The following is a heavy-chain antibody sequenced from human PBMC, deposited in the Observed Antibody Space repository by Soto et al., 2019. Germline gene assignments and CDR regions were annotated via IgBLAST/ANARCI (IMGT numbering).Heavy chain of an antibody. CDR2: INPNSGGT. J-gene: IGHJ4*02. V-gene: IGHV1-2*04. D-gene: IGHD5-18*01. Sequence: ASVKVSCKASGYSFRSYGINWARQAPGQGLEWMGWINPNSGGTNYAQKFQGWVTMTRDTSISTAYMELSRLRSDDTAVYYCARDSSGYSYGFFDYWGQGTLVTVSS. CDR1: GYSFRSYG. CDR3: ARDSSGYSYGFFDY.